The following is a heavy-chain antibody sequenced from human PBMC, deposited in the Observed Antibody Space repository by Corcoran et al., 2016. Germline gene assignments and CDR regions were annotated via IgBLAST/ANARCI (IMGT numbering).Heavy chain of an antibody. CDR2: ISSSGSAI. CDR1: GFTFSDYA. CDR3: ARGYSDS. Sequence: EVQLVESRGRLLQHGGSLRLSCAVSGFTFSDYAMNWARQAPGKGLEWVAYISSSGSAIFYADSVKGRFTITRDNVKSTLYLQMNSLRAEDTALYYWARGYSDSWGQGTLVTVSS. J-gene: IGHJ4*02. V-gene: IGHV3-48*03.